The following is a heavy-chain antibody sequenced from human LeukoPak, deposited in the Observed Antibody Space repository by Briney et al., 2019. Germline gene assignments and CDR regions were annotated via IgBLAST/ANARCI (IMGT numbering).Heavy chain of an antibody. CDR3: ARVGDSGAFDY. CDR1: GGSISSYY. J-gene: IGHJ4*02. V-gene: IGHV4-59*01. D-gene: IGHD4-17*01. Sequence: SETLSLTCTVSGGSISSYYWSWIRQPPGKGLEWIAYIYYSGSTNYNPSLKSRVTISVDASKNQFSLKLSSVTAADTAVYYCARVGDSGAFDYWGQGTLVTVSS. CDR2: IYYSGST.